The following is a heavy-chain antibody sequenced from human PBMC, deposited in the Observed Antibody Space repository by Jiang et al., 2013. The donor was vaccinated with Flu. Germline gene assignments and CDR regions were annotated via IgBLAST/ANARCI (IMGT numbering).Heavy chain of an antibody. D-gene: IGHD3-22*01. CDR3: AHTYYYDSSGYYSGAQH. J-gene: IGHJ1*01. CDR2: IYWNDDK. Sequence: WIRQPPGKALEWLALIYWNDDKRYSPSLKSRLTITKDTSKNQVVLTMTNMDPVDTATYYCAHTYYYDSSGYYSGAQHWGQGTLVTVSS. V-gene: IGHV2-5*01.